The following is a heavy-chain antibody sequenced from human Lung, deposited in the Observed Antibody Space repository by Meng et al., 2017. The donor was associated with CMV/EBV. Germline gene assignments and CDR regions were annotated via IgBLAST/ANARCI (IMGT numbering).Heavy chain of an antibody. CDR3: AREGYDYDSGSYYYYFDH. CDR1: RFSSYT. V-gene: IGHV3-21*01. D-gene: IGHD3-10*01. CDR2: ISSSSSYV. J-gene: IGHJ4*02. Sequence: GEXXKISCAASRFSSYTLNCVRQAPGKGLEWVSSISSSSSYVYYADSVKGRFTISRDNAKNSLYLQMNSLRAEDTAVYYCAREGYDYDSGSYYYYFDHWGQGSLVTVSS.